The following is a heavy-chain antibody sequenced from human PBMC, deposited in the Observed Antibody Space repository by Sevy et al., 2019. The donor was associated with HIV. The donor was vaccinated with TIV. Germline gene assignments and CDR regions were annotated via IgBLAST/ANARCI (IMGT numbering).Heavy chain of an antibody. CDR3: AHETFGRFES. V-gene: IGHV3-7*01. J-gene: IGHJ4*02. CDR1: GFTFSANW. CDR2: IKGDGSDK. D-gene: IGHD3-16*01. Sequence: GGSLRLSCAASGFTFSANWMNWVRQAPGKGLEWVANIKGDGSDKHYVDSVEGRFTISRDNAKNLLYQQMNSLRVEDKAVYYCAHETFGRFESWGQGTLVTVSS.